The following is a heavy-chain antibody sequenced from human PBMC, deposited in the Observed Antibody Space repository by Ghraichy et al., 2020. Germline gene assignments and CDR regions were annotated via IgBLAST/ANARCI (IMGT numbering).Heavy chain of an antibody. CDR2: IYSGGST. D-gene: IGHD4-17*01. CDR3: ARLYDYGDYFIDY. J-gene: IGHJ4*02. CDR1: GFTVSSNY. Sequence: GGSLRLSCAASGFTVSSNYMSWVRQAPGKGLEWVSVIYSGGSTYYADSVKGRFTISRDNSKNTLYLQMNSLRAEDTAGYDCARLYDYGDYFIDYWGQGTLVTVSS. V-gene: IGHV3-66*01.